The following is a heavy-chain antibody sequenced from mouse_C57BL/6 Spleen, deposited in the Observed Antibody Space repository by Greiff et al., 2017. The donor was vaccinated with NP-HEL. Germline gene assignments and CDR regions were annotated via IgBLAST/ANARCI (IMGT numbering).Heavy chain of an antibody. J-gene: IGHJ1*03. Sequence: VMLVESGPELVKPGASVKISCKASGYAFSSSWMNWVKQRPGKGLEWIGRIYPGDGDTNYNGKFKGKATLTADKSSSTAYMQLSSLTSEDSAVYFCARGTTVVARNWYFDVWGTGTTVTVSS. CDR3: ARGTTVVARNWYFDV. CDR1: GYAFSSSW. D-gene: IGHD1-1*01. V-gene: IGHV1-82*01. CDR2: IYPGDGDT.